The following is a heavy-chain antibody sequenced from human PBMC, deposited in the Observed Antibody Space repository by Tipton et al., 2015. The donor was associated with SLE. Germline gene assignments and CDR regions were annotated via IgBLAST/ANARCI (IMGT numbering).Heavy chain of an antibody. CDR2: IYYSGST. J-gene: IGHJ5*02. V-gene: IGHV4-61*10. D-gene: IGHD3-10*01. CDR3: ARGGIIMRHNWFDP. CDR1: GSSVTSGSYF. Sequence: TLSLTCTVSGSSVTSGSYFWIWIRQPAGKGLEWIGNIYYSGSTNYNPSLKSRVSISVDTSKNQFSLKMNSVTAADTAVYYCARGGIIMRHNWFDPWGQGTLVTVSS.